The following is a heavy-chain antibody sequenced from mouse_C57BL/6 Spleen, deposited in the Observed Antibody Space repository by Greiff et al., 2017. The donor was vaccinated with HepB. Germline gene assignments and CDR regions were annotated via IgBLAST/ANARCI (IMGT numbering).Heavy chain of an antibody. Sequence: VQLQQSGAELVRPGASVTLSCKASGYTFTDYEMHWVKQTPVHGLEWIGAIDPETGGTAYNQKFKGKAILTADKSSSTAYMECRSLTSEDSAVYSGTRPGGRSTWFAYWGQGTLVTVSA. V-gene: IGHV1-15*01. D-gene: IGHD1-1*02. CDR2: IDPETGGT. CDR3: TRPGGRSTWFAY. J-gene: IGHJ3*01. CDR1: GYTFTDYE.